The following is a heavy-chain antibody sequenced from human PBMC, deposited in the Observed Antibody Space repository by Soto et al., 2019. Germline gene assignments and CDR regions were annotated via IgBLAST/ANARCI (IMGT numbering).Heavy chain of an antibody. CDR1: GGSISSGGYS. CDR3: ARDLWGYCGADCYPLDV. J-gene: IGHJ6*02. V-gene: IGHV4-30-2*01. CDR2: MYHSGST. Sequence: SETLSLTCAVSGGSISSGGYSWSWIRQPPGKGLEWIGYMYHSGSTNYNPSLKSRVTISIDRSKNQFSLKLSSVTAADTAVYYCARDLWGYCGADCYPLDVWGQGTTVTVSS. D-gene: IGHD2-21*02.